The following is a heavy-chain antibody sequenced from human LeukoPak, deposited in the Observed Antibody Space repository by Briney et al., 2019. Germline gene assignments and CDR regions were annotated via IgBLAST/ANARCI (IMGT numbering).Heavy chain of an antibody. CDR2: IYHSGST. J-gene: IGHJ4*02. CDR1: GGSISSGGYS. V-gene: IGHV4-30-2*01. Sequence: SETLSLTCAVSGGSISSGGYSWSWIRQPPGKGLEWIGCIYHSGSTYYNPSLKSRVTISVDRSKNQFSLKLSSVTAADTAVYYWARGPSFQRGDRPTCFDYWGQGTLVTVSS. CDR3: ARGPSFQRGDRPTCFDY. D-gene: IGHD2-21*02.